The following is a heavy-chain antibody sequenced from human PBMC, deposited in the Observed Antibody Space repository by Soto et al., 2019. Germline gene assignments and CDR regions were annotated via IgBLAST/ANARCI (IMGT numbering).Heavy chain of an antibody. CDR1: GFTFSDRY. CDR2: TKNKANSYTT. J-gene: IGHJ4*02. D-gene: IGHD3-16*01. Sequence: LRLSCAASGFTFSDRYMDWVRQAPGKGLEWVGRTKNKANSYTTEYAASVKGRFTISRDYSRDSVYLQMNSLKTDDTAVYYCTIEGAYPGPDFDYWGKGTLVTVSS. V-gene: IGHV3-72*01. CDR3: TIEGAYPGPDFDY.